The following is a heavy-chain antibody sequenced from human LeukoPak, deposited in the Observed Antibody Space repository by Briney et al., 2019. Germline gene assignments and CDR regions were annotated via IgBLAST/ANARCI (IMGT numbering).Heavy chain of an antibody. J-gene: IGHJ5*02. V-gene: IGHV3-30*02. CDR3: AKRDCSGGSCYGGNWFEP. CDR1: GFTFSSCG. D-gene: IGHD2-15*01. CDR2: IRYDGSNK. Sequence: GGSLRLSCAASGFTFSSCGMHWVRQAPGKGLEWVAFIRYDGSNKYYADSVKGRFTISRDNSKNTLYLQMNSLRAEDTAVYYCAKRDCSGGSCYGGNWFEPWGQGTLVTVSS.